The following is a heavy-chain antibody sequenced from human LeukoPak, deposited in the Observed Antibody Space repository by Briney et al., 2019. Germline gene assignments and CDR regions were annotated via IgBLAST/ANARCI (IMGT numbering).Heavy chain of an antibody. Sequence: GGSLRLSCAVSGFTFSSYAMSWVRQAPGKGLEWVSGLSSSGESTYYADSVKGRFTISRDNSKNTLYLQMNSLRAEDTAVYHCAKGPSGSYTTYFFDYWGQGILVTVSS. CDR3: AKGPSGSYTTYFFDY. D-gene: IGHD1-26*01. CDR2: LSSSGEST. CDR1: GFTFSSYA. J-gene: IGHJ4*02. V-gene: IGHV3-23*01.